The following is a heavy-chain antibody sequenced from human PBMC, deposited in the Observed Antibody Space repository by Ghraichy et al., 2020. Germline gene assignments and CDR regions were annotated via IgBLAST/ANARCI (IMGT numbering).Heavy chain of an antibody. Sequence: SETLSLTCSISGDSISNDDYYWNWIRQPPGKGLEWIGYIYYTGSTYHNPSLRSRVTISLDTSKNQFSLKLTSMTAADTAVYFCARRISIFQRTGGWFDPWGQGILVTVSS. CDR2: IYYTGST. CDR3: ARRISIFQRTGGWFDP. J-gene: IGHJ5*02. CDR1: GDSISNDDYY. V-gene: IGHV4-30-4*01. D-gene: IGHD3-9*01.